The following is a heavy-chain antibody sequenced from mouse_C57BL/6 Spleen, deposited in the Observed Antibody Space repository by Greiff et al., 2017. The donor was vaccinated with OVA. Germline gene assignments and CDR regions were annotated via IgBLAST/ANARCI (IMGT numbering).Heavy chain of an antibody. CDR2: IYPRSGNT. Sequence: QVTLKESGAELARPGASVKLSCKASGYTFTSYGISWVKQRTGQGLEWIGEIYPRSGNTYYNEKFKGKATLTADKSSSTAYMELRSLTSEDSAVYFCARNFYYYGSSFDYWGQGTTLTVSS. CDR1: GYTFTSYG. CDR3: ARNFYYYGSSFDY. J-gene: IGHJ2*01. D-gene: IGHD1-1*01. V-gene: IGHV1-81*01.